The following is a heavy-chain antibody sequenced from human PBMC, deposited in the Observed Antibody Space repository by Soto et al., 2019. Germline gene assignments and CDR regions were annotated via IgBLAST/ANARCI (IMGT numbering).Heavy chain of an antibody. CDR1: GFTFSFYA. Sequence: GGSLRLSCAASGFTFSFYAMHWDRQAPGKGPEWVAVISYDGSTKYYADFVKGRFTTSRDNSKETLDLQMNSLRADDTAVYYCARGVRLHFDIWGQGTLVTVSS. V-gene: IGHV3-30-3*01. J-gene: IGHJ4*02. CDR2: ISYDGSTK. D-gene: IGHD4-17*01. CDR3: ARGVRLHFDI.